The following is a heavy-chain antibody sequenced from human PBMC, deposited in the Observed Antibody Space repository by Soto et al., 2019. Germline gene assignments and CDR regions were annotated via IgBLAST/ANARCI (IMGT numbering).Heavy chain of an antibody. CDR1: GFTFSDYY. D-gene: IGHD3-10*01. CDR3: ARVLLWFGESNYGMDV. J-gene: IGHJ6*02. Sequence: PGGSLRLSCAASGFTFSDYYMSWIRQAPGKGLEWVSYISSSSSYTNYADSVKGRFTISRDNAKNSLYPQMNSLRAEDTAVYYCARVLLWFGESNYGMDVWGQGTTVTVSS. V-gene: IGHV3-11*06. CDR2: ISSSSSYT.